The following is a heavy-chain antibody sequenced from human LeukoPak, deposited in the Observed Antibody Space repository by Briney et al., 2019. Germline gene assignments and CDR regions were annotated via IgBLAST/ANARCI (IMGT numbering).Heavy chain of an antibody. J-gene: IGHJ4*02. CDR3: AKRRYDSSGHFDS. CDR2: INSRGGGST. V-gene: IGHV3-23*01. D-gene: IGHD3-22*01. CDR1: GFTFSAYA. Sequence: GGSLRLSCAASGFTFSAYAMSWVRQAPGKGLEWVSSINSRGGGSTYYADSVKGRFTISKDNSKNTLYMRMSSLRAEDTALYYCAKRRYDSSGHFDSWGQGTLVTVSS.